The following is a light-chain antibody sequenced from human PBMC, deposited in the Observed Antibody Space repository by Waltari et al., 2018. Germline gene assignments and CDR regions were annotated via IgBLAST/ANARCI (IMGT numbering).Light chain of an antibody. J-gene: IGKJ3*01. CDR1: QGISSA. Sequence: AIQLTQYPSSLSAYVGDRVTITCRASQGISSALAWYQQKPGKAPKLLIYDASSLERGGPSRFSGSGSGTDFTITISRLQPEDFATYYCQQCHSYPFTFGPGTKVDIK. CDR3: QQCHSYPFT. V-gene: IGKV1-13*02. CDR2: DAS.